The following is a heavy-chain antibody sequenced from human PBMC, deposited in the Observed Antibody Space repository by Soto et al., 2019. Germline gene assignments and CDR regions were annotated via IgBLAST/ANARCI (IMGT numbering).Heavy chain of an antibody. CDR3: ARDPGLKYYFDY. J-gene: IGHJ4*02. CDR1: GYTFTSYY. Sequence: ASVKVSCKASGYTFTSYYMHWVRQAPGQGLEWMGIINPSGGYTTYAQKFQGRVTMTRDTSTSTVYMELSSLRSEDTAVFYCARDPGLKYYFDYWGQGTLVTVSS. V-gene: IGHV1-46*01. CDR2: INPSGGYT.